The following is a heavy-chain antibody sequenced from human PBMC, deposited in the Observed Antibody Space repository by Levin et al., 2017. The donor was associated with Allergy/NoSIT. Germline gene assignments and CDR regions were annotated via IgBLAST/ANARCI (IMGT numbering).Heavy chain of an antibody. CDR3: AKEDANWNSGLFDP. CDR1: GFSFSKFA. D-gene: IGHD1-1*01. V-gene: IGHV3-23*01. Sequence: GGSLRLSCAASGFSFSKFAMSWVRQAPGKGLEWVAGISGSGGNTYYAGSVTGRLTISRDNSNNTLFLEMNSLRFADTAVYYCAKEDANWNSGLFDPWGQGTQVTVSS. J-gene: IGHJ5*02. CDR2: ISGSGGNT.